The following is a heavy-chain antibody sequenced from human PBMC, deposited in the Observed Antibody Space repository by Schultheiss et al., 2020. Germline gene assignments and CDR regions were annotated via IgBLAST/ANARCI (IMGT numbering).Heavy chain of an antibody. D-gene: IGHD6-19*01. J-gene: IGHJ5*02. CDR3: ARVGSGWYNWFDP. V-gene: IGHV4-59*01. CDR2: IYYSGST. Sequence: LRLSCTVSGGSISSYYWSWIRQPPGKGLEWIGTIYYSGSTYYNPSLKSRVTISVDTSKNQFSLKLSSVTAADTAVYYCARVGSGWYNWFDPWGQGTLVTVSS. CDR1: GGSISSYY.